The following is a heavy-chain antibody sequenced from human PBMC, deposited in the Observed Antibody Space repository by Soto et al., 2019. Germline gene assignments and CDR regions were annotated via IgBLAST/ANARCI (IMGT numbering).Heavy chain of an antibody. J-gene: IGHJ4*02. V-gene: IGHV1-2*02. CDR3: SVYFVDPKEASF. Sequence: QVQLIQSGPEVKKPGAAVKVSCRTSGYSFTRYSIHWVRQAPGQGLEWMGWLNPNTGDTRLAQNFDGRVTLSRATSMPTVYMHLSRLRSDDTAVFFCSVYFVDPKEASFWGQGTRVTVTS. CDR1: GYSFTRYS. CDR2: LNPNTGDT. D-gene: IGHD1-26*01.